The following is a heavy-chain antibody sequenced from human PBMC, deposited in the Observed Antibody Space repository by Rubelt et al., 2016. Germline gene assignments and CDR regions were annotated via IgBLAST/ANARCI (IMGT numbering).Heavy chain of an antibody. Sequence: SRGGLVQPGGSLRVSCAASGFTFSRYAMNWVRQAPGKGLEWVAVISYDGSDKYYVDSVKGRFTISRDNSKNTLFLQMNSLRAEDTAVYYCAREEDGGNSGYGYWGQGTLVTVSS. V-gene: IGHV3-30*04. CDR3: AREEDGGNSGYGY. D-gene: IGHD4-23*01. CDR1: GFTFSRYA. J-gene: IGHJ4*02. CDR2: ISYDGSDK.